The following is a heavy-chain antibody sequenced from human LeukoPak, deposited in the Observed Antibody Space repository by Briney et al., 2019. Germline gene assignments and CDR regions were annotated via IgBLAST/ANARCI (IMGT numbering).Heavy chain of an antibody. V-gene: IGHV4-59*01. D-gene: IGHD3-3*01. CDR1: GGSISSYY. Sequence: SETLSLTCTVSGGSISSYYWSWIRQPPEKGLEWIGYIYYSGSTNYNPSLKSRVTISVDTSKNQFSLKLSSVTAADTAVYYCARVGTYYDFWSGYYRYYYYMDVWGKGTTVTVSS. CDR3: ARVGTYYDFWSGYYRYYYYMDV. CDR2: IYYSGST. J-gene: IGHJ6*03.